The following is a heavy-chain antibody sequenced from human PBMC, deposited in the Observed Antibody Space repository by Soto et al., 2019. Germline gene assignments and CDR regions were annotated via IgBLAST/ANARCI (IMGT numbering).Heavy chain of an antibody. D-gene: IGHD3-16*01. J-gene: IGHJ4*02. CDR3: ARLPPPRHFDA. V-gene: IGHV4-38-2*01. CDR2: VYPSGSA. Sequence: SSETLSLTCAVSGFSITSNYLWGWIRQPPGKTLEWIGSVYPSGSAYYNPSLRSRATISVNTSTNRFSLDLKSVTAADTAVYYCARLPPPRHFDAWGQGTLVTVSS. CDR1: GFSITSNYL.